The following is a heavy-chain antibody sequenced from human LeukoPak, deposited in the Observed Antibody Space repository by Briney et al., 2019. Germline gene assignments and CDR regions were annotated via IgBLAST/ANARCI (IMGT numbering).Heavy chain of an antibody. CDR1: RFTFGNYA. J-gene: IGHJ4*02. CDR2: LSGSGGST. D-gene: IGHD3-22*01. Sequence: GGSLRLSCAASRFTFGNYAMNWVRQAPGKGLEWVSSLSGSGGSTYYADSVKGRFTISRDNSKNTLYLELNSLRDEDTAVYYCAKGRRPYYYDSSGYYSFDYWGQGTLVTVSS. CDR3: AKGRRPYYYDSSGYYSFDY. V-gene: IGHV3-23*01.